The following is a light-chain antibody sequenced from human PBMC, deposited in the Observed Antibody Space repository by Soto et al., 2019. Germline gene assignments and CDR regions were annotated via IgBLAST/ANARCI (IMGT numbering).Light chain of an antibody. CDR2: VHSDGSH. J-gene: IGLJ3*02. CDR1: SGHSSHA. CDR3: QTWDTGVQWV. Sequence: QSALTQSPSASASLGASVKLTCTLSSGHSSHAIAWHQQQPEKGPRYLMKVHSDGSHFKGDGIPDRFSGSSSGAERYLTISSLQSDDEGDYYCQTWDTGVQWVFGGGTKLTVL. V-gene: IGLV4-69*01.